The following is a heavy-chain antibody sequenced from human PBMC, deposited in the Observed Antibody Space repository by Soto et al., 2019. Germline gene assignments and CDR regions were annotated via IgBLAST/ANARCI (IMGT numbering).Heavy chain of an antibody. CDR3: ARDLSYSSGWYSGMDV. V-gene: IGHV4-59*01. D-gene: IGHD6-19*01. J-gene: IGHJ6*02. CDR1: GGSISSYY. Sequence: SETLSLTCTVSGGSISSYYWSWIRQPPGKGLEWIGYIYYSGSTNYNPSLKSRVTISVDTSKNQFSLKLSSVTAADTAVYYCARDLSYSSGWYSGMDVWGQGTTVTVSS. CDR2: IYYSGST.